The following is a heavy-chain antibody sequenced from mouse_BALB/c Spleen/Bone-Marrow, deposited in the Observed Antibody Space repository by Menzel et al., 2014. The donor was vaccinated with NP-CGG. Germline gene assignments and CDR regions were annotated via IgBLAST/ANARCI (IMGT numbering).Heavy chain of an antibody. V-gene: IGHV1-83*01. CDR3: ARSRVPYFALDY. CDR1: GFTFTDYV. CDR2: IYPGSGDT. J-gene: IGHJ4*01. Sequence: VQLQQSGPELVKPGASVKMSCTASGFTFTDYVINWVKQRTGQGLEWIGEIYPGSGDTYYNEKFKAKATLTADKSSSTVHMQLSNLTSEDSVVYFCARSRVPYFALDYWGQGTSVTDSS.